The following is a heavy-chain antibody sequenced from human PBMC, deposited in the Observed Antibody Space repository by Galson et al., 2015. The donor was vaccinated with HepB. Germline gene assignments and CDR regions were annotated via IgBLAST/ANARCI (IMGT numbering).Heavy chain of an antibody. J-gene: IGHJ4*02. CDR3: AKDLMEQQLEPPASGDY. Sequence: SLRLSCAASGFTFSSYAMSWVRQAPGKGLEWVSAISGSGGSTYYADSVKGRFTISRDNSKNTLYLQMNSLRAEDTAVYYCAKDLMEQQLEPPASGDYWGQGTLVTVSS. CDR2: ISGSGGST. D-gene: IGHD6-13*01. V-gene: IGHV3-23*01. CDR1: GFTFSSYA.